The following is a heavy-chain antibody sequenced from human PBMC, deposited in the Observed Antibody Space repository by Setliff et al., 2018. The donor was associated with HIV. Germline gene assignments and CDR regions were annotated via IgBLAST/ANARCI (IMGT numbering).Heavy chain of an antibody. CDR2: IFHGGST. Sequence: SSETLSLTCTVSGGSISSYYWSWIRQPPGKGLEWIGYIFHGGSTYYNPSLKSRVTMSVDKSKNQFSLRLSSVTAADTAVYYCARARRAGSGPKYFQHWGQGTLVTVSS. J-gene: IGHJ1*01. V-gene: IGHV4-59*12. D-gene: IGHD2-15*01. CDR3: ARARRAGSGPKYFQH. CDR1: GGSISSYY.